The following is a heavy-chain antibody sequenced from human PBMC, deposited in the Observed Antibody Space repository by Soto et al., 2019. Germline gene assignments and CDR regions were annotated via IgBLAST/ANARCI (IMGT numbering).Heavy chain of an antibody. D-gene: IGHD2-2*01. CDR1: GYTFRDFD. CDR2: MNAKSGDT. V-gene: IGHV1-8*01. Sequence: QAQLEQSGAEVKRPGASVKVSCKASGYTFRDFDINWLRQASGQGPEWMGWMNAKSGDTFFPQRLQGKFNMTWDNSLSTAYREVGSQTSDDTAIYYCARVNPFNSASFDVWGEGTPVAVSS. J-gene: IGHJ6*04. CDR3: ARVNPFNSASFDV.